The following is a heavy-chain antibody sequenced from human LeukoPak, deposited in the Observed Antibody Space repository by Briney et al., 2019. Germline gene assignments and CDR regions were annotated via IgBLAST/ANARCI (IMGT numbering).Heavy chain of an antibody. V-gene: IGHV3-23*05. CDR2: IFASGSTT. J-gene: IGHJ4*02. Sequence: SGGSLRLSCAASGFTFSGYAMNWVRQAPGKGLEWVSLIFASGSTTKYADSVKGRFTISRDNSKNTLYLQMDSLRAEDTAVYYCAKGLRPDGINDFDHWGQGTLVTVSS. CDR3: AKGLRPDGINDFDH. CDR1: GFTFSGYA. D-gene: IGHD1-1*01.